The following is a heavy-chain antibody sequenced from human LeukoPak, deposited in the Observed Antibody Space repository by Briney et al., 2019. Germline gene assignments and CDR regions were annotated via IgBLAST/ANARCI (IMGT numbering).Heavy chain of an antibody. V-gene: IGHV3-23*01. CDR3: AKTAYDFWSGYHDAFDI. CDR1: GFTFSSYA. D-gene: IGHD3-3*01. Sequence: GGSLRLSCAASGFTFSSYAMSWVRQAPGKGLEWVSAISGSDGSTYYADSVKGRFTISRDNSKNTLYLQMNSLRAEDTAVYYCAKTAYDFWSGYHDAFDIWGQGTMVTVS. CDR2: ISGSDGST. J-gene: IGHJ3*02.